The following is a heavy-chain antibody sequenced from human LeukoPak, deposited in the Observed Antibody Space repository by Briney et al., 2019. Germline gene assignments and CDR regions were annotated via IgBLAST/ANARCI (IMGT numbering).Heavy chain of an antibody. V-gene: IGHV4-4*07. Sequence: PSETLSLTCTVSGGSISSYYWSWIRHPAGKGLEWIGRIYSSGSTNYNPSLKSRVTMSVDTSKNQFSLKLTSVTAADTAVYYCARVTYSSSSISVEAFNIWGQGTVVTVSP. J-gene: IGHJ3*02. CDR2: IYSSGST. CDR1: GGSISSYY. CDR3: ARVTYSSSSISVEAFNI. D-gene: IGHD6-6*01.